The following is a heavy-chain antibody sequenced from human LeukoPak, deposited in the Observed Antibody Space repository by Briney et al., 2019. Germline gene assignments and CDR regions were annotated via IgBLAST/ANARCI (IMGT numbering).Heavy chain of an antibody. CDR2: IKQDGSEK. D-gene: IGHD4-11*01. J-gene: IGHJ4*02. CDR3: ARLTVTNWVNY. V-gene: IGHV3-7*01. CDR1: GFTFSSYW. Sequence: GGSLRLSYAASGFTFSSYWMSWVRQAPGEGLEWVANIKQDGSEKYYVDSVKGRFTISRDNAKNSLYLQMNSLRAEDTAVYYCARLTVTNWVNYWGQGTLVTVSS.